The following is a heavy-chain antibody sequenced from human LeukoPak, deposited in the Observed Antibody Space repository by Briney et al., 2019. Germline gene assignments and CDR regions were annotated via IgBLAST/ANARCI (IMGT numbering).Heavy chain of an antibody. CDR1: GDSVSSSSYY. Sequence: SETLSLTCSVSGDSVSSSSYYWGWIRQPPGKGLEDLGCIYHSGSTFYNPSLESRVTISVDTSENHFSLKLSSVTAADTAVYYCARLKGYYIDFWGQGTLVTVSS. CDR3: ARLKGYYIDF. V-gene: IGHV4-39*02. CDR2: IYHSGST. J-gene: IGHJ4*02.